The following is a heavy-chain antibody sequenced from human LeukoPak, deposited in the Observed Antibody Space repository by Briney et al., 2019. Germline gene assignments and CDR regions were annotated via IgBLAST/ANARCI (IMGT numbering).Heavy chain of an antibody. CDR1: GFTFGDYG. J-gene: IGHJ3*02. CDR3: ARDVILWEGYCSCTSCHGFAFDI. V-gene: IGHV3-20*04. CDR2: INWNSGST. D-gene: IGHD2-2*01. Sequence: PGGSLRLSCAASGFTFGDYGMSWVRQAPGKGLEWVSGINWNSGSTGYADSVKGRFTISRDNAKNSLYLQMNSLRAEDTALYYCARDVILWEGYCSCTSCHGFAFDIWGKGKMVTVSS.